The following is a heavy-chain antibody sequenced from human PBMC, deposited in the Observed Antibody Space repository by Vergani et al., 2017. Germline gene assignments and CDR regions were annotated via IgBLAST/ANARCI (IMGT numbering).Heavy chain of an antibody. CDR3: ARDSGPSAAGAFDY. J-gene: IGHJ4*02. D-gene: IGHD6-13*01. V-gene: IGHV3-9*01. Sequence: VQLVESGGGLVQPGRSLRLSCAASGFTFDDYAMHWVRQAPGKGLEWVSGISWNSGSIGYADSVKGRFTISRDNAKNSLYLQMNSLRAEDTAVYYCARDSGPSAAGAFDYWGQGTLVTVSS. CDR1: GFTFDDYA. CDR2: ISWNSGSI.